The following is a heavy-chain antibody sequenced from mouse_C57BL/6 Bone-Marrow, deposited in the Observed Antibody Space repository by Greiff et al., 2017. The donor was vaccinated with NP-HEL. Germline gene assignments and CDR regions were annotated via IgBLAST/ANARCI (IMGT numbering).Heavy chain of an antibody. CDR1: GFTFSDYG. J-gene: IGHJ3*01. V-gene: IGHV5-17*01. Sequence: EVMLVESGGGLVKPGGSLKLSCAASGFTFSDYGMHWVRQAPEKGLEWVAYISSGSSTIYYADTVKGRFTISRDNAKNTLFLQMTSRSSEDTAMYYCARYYGNLAWFAYWGQGTLVTVSA. D-gene: IGHD2-1*01. CDR3: ARYYGNLAWFAY. CDR2: ISSGSSTI.